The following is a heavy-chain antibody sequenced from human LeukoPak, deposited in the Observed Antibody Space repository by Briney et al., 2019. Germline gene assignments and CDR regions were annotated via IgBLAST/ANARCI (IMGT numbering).Heavy chain of an antibody. CDR3: ARGGYCSGGSCYGGGFDY. V-gene: IGHV4-34*01. CDR1: GGSFSGYY. CDR2: INHSGST. J-gene: IGHJ4*02. Sequence: SETLSLTCAVYGGSFSGYYWSWIRQPPGKGLEWIREINHSGSTNYNPSLKSRVTISVDTSKNQFSLKLSSVTAADTAVYYCARGGYCSGGSCYGGGFDYWGQGTLVTVSS. D-gene: IGHD2-15*01.